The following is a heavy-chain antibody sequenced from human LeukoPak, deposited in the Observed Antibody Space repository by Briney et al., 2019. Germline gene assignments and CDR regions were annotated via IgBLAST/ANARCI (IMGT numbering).Heavy chain of an antibody. CDR3: ARDLQDVNDAFDI. Sequence: GGSLRLSCAASGFTFSSYGMHWVRQAPGKGLEWVAIISHDGSNKYYADSVKGRFTIARDNSKNTLYLQMNSLRPEDTAVYYCARDLQDVNDAFDIWGQGTMVTVSS. CDR2: ISHDGSNK. CDR1: GFTFSSYG. V-gene: IGHV3-30*03. J-gene: IGHJ3*02.